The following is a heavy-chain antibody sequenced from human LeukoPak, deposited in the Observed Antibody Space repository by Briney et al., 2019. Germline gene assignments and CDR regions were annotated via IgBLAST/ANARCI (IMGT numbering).Heavy chain of an antibody. CDR3: ARDIVGGYQLGGYYFDY. D-gene: IGHD2-15*01. CDR2: INPNSGGT. J-gene: IGHJ4*02. CDR1: GYTFTGYY. V-gene: IGHV1-2*04. Sequence: GASVKVSCKASGYTFTGYYMHWVRQAPGQGLEWMGWINPNSGGTNYAQKFQGWVTMTRDTSISTAYMELSRLRSDDTAVYYCARDIVGGYQLGGYYFDYWGQGTLVTVSS.